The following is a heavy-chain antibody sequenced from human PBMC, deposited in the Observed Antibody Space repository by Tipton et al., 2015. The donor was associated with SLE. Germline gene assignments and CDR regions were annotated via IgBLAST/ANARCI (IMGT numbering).Heavy chain of an antibody. CDR3: ARVAHSGSYSFPH. V-gene: IGHV3-33*01. CDR2: IWYDGSNK. CDR1: GFTFSSYV. D-gene: IGHD1-26*01. J-gene: IGHJ1*01. Sequence: SLRLSCAASGFTFSSYVMHWVRQAPGKGLEWMAVIWYDGSNKYYADSVKGRFTISRDNSKNTLYLQLNSLRVEDTAVYYCARVAHSGSYSFPHWGQGTLVTVSS.